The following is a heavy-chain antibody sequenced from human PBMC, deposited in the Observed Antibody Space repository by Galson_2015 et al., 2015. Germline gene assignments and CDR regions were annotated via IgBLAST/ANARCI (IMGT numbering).Heavy chain of an antibody. CDR1: GASISSYY. J-gene: IGHJ4*02. V-gene: IGHV4-59*01. CDR3: ALSGSGWYGGVFDY. Sequence: TLSLTCTVSGASISSYYWSWIRQPPGKGLEWIGYIYYSGSTNYNPSLKSRVTISVDTSKNQFSLKLSSVTAADTAVYYCALSGSGWYGGVFDYWGQGTLVTVSS. D-gene: IGHD6-19*01. CDR2: IYYSGST.